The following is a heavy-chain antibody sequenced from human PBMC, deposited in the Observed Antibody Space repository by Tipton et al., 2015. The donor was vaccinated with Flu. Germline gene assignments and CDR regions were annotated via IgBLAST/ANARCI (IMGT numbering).Heavy chain of an antibody. CDR3: ARDAVGNWNYYGMDV. J-gene: IGHJ6*02. CDR2: IYYSGST. Sequence: TLSLTCTVSGGSISSYYWSWIRQPPGKGLEWIGYIYYSGSTNYNPSLKSRVTISVDTSKNQFSLKLSSVTAADTAVYYCARDAVGNWNYYGMDVWGQGTTVTVSS. D-gene: IGHD1-20*01. V-gene: IGHV4-59*01. CDR1: GGSISSYY.